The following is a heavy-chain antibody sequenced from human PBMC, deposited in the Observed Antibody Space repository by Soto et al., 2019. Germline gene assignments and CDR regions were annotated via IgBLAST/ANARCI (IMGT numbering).Heavy chain of an antibody. CDR1: GFTFSDSY. D-gene: IGHD3-22*01. J-gene: IGHJ4*02. CDR3: AREGSSSGPDYEY. CDR2: TRNKASSYTR. Sequence: EVQLVESGGGLVQPGGSLRLSCAASGFTFSDSYINWVRQAPGKGLEWVGRTRNKASSYTRDYAASVKGRFTISRDDSKNSLYLQMNSLKTEDTAVYYCAREGSSSGPDYEYWGQGTLVTVSS. V-gene: IGHV3-72*01.